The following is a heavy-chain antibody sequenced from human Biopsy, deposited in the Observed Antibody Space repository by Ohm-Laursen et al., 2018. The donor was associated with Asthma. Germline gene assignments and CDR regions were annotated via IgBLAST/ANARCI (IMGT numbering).Heavy chain of an antibody. CDR1: GFTFSNYG. CDR3: AKDVFPGWELRRGPDY. Sequence: SLRLSCAAAGFTFSNYGMHWVRQAPGKGLDWVAVISFDGSNKNYTDSVKGRFTISRDNSRNTLHLQMDSLRAEDTAVYYCAKDVFPGWELRRGPDYWGQGTLVTVSA. D-gene: IGHD1-26*01. J-gene: IGHJ4*02. V-gene: IGHV3-30*18. CDR2: ISFDGSNK.